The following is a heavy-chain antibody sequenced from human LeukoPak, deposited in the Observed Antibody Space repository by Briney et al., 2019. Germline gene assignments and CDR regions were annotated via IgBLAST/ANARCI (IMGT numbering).Heavy chain of an antibody. V-gene: IGHV3-30*03. CDR2: IKHDGSNE. Sequence: PGGSLRLSCAASGFTFSSFGMHWVRQAPGKGLEWVAVIKHDGSNEYFLDSVKGRFTISRDNSKNTLYLQMNSLRAEDTAVYYCARDASSGEFDYWGQGTLVTVSS. J-gene: IGHJ4*02. CDR1: GFTFSSFG. CDR3: ARDASSGEFDY. D-gene: IGHD3-22*01.